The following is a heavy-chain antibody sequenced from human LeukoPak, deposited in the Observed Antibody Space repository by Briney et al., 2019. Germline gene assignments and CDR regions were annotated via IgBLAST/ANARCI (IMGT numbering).Heavy chain of an antibody. Sequence: SETLSLTCTVSGGSISSYYWSWMRQPPGKGLEWIGYIYYSGSTNYNPSLKSRVTISVDTSKNQFSLKLSSVTAADTAVYYCARLPFYDSSGYWGQGTLVTVSS. CDR1: GGSISSYY. V-gene: IGHV4-59*08. D-gene: IGHD3-22*01. CDR3: ARLPFYDSSGY. J-gene: IGHJ4*02. CDR2: IYYSGST.